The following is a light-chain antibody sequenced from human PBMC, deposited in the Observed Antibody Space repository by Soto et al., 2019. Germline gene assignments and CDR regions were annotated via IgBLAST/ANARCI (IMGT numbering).Light chain of an antibody. Sequence: SYELTQPPSVSVAPGQTARITCGGNNIGSNSVQWYQQNPGQAPVLVVCDNSDRPSGIPDRFSGSKSGNTATLTISRVEAGDEADYHCQVWDSTDDHHVLFGGGTKVTVL. CDR3: QVWDSTDDHHVL. J-gene: IGLJ2*01. V-gene: IGLV3-21*02. CDR2: DNS. CDR1: NIGSNS.